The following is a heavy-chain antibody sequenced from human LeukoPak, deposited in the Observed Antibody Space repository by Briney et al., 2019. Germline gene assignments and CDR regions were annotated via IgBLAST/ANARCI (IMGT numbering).Heavy chain of an antibody. J-gene: IGHJ4*02. CDR3: ARERPSIAVAGTLIDY. CDR1: GGSISSYY. Sequence: SETLSLTCTVSGGSISSYYWGWIRQPAGKGLEWIGRIYTSGSTNYNPSLKSRVTMSVDTSKNQFSLKLSSVTAADTAVYYCARERPSIAVAGTLIDYWGQGTLVTVSS. V-gene: IGHV4-4*07. D-gene: IGHD6-19*01. CDR2: IYTSGST.